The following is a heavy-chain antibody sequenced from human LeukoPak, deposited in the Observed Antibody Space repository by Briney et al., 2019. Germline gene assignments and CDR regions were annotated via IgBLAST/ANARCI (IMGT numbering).Heavy chain of an antibody. CDR3: AREQWGYYCDSSGLDY. CDR1: GFTFSSYA. D-gene: IGHD3-22*01. Sequence: GGSLRLSCAASGFTFSSYAMHWVRQAPGKGLEWVAVISYDGSNKYYADSVKGRFTISRDNSKNTLYLQMNSLRAEDTAVYYCAREQWGYYCDSSGLDYWGQGTLVTVSS. V-gene: IGHV3-30*04. J-gene: IGHJ4*02. CDR2: ISYDGSNK.